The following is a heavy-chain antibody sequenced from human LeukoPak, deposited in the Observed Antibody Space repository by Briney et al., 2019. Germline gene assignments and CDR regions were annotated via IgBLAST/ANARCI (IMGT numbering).Heavy chain of an antibody. Sequence: PGGSLRLSCAASGFTFSSYAMSWVRQAPGKGLEWVSAISGSGGSTYYADSVKGRFTISRDNSKNTLYLQMNSLRAEDTAVYYCAKGKTRIDAVFDDILTGYYAPFDYWGQGTLVTVSS. J-gene: IGHJ4*02. CDR1: GFTFSSYA. D-gene: IGHD3-9*01. V-gene: IGHV3-23*01. CDR2: ISGSGGST. CDR3: AKGKTRIDAVFDDILTGYYAPFDY.